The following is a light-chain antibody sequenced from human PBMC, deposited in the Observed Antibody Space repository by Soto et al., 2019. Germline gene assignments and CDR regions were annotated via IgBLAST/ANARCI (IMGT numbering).Light chain of an antibody. CDR1: GSNIGAGYG. Sequence: QSVLTQPPSLPGAPGQTVTISCTGSGSNIGAGYGVQWYQQLPGTAPSLLIYGSDDRPSGVPDRFSASVSGNSASLAITGLQTEDEAVYYCQSYDSNLSEVFGPGTKVTVL. CDR3: QSYDSNLSEV. V-gene: IGLV1-40*01. CDR2: GSD. J-gene: IGLJ1*01.